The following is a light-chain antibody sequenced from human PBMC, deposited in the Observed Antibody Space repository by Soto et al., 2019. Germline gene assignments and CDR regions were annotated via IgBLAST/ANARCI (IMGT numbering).Light chain of an antibody. J-gene: IGLJ2*01. CDR3: SSYTAINTVT. CDR2: SNS. V-gene: IGLV1-44*01. CDR1: SSSIGRNT. Sequence: QSALTQPPSASGTPGQRVTVSCSGSSSSIGRNTVNWYQKLPGAAPKLLIYSNSHRPSGVPDRFSGSKSGTSASLAISGLQSEDEADYYCSSYTAINTVTFGGGTKVTVL.